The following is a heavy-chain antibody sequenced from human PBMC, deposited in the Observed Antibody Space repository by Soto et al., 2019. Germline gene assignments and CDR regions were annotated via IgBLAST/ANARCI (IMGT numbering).Heavy chain of an antibody. Sequence: PSETLSLTCTVSGGSISSGGYYWSWIRQHPGKGLEWIGYVYYSGSTYYNPSLKSRVTISVDTSKNQFSLKLSSVTAADTAVYYCATQVVAATRAVWFAPWGQGTLVTVYS. D-gene: IGHD2-15*01. J-gene: IGHJ5*02. CDR1: GGSISSGGYY. CDR2: VYYSGST. CDR3: ATQVVAATRAVWFAP. V-gene: IGHV4-31*03.